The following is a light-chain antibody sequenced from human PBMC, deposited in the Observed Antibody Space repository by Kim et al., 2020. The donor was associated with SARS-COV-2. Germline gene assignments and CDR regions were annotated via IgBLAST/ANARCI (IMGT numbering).Light chain of an antibody. V-gene: IGKV3-20*01. J-gene: IGKJ2*01. Sequence: PGERATLSCRASHSIMSDYLAWYQHIPGQPPRLLIYGASRRATGIPDRFSGGGSGTDFTLTISRLEPEDFAVYYCQQHSSSLPYTFGQGTKLEI. CDR3: QQHSSSLPYT. CDR1: HSIMSDY. CDR2: GAS.